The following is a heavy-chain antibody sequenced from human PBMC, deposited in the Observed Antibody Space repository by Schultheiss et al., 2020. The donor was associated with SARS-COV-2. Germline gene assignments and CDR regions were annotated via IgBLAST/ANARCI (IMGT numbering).Heavy chain of an antibody. J-gene: IGHJ4*02. Sequence: ASVKVSCKASGYTFTGYYMHWVRQAPGQGLEWMGWINPNSGGTNYAQKFQGRVTMTRDTSISTAYMELSRLRSDDTAVYYCARASDRLLPTIEDADWGQGTLVTVSS. CDR3: ARASDRLLPTIEDAD. D-gene: IGHD5-24*01. V-gene: IGHV1-2*02. CDR2: INPNSGGT. CDR1: GYTFTGYY.